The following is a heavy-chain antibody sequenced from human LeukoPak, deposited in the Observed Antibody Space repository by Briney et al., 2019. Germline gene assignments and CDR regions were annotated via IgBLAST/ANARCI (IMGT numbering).Heavy chain of an antibody. Sequence: GGSLRLSCAASGFTFSSYSMNWVRQAPGKGLEWVSSISSSSSYMYYADSVKGRFTISRDNAKNSLYLQMNSLRAEDTAVYYCARDFGYSYRLGMDVWGQGTTVTVSS. D-gene: IGHD5-18*01. CDR3: ARDFGYSYRLGMDV. CDR2: ISSSSSYM. V-gene: IGHV3-21*01. J-gene: IGHJ6*02. CDR1: GFTFSSYS.